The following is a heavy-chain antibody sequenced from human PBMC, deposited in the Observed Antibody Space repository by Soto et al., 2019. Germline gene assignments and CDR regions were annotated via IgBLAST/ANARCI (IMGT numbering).Heavy chain of an antibody. CDR1: GFTFSSYT. CDR2: ISARGGST. D-gene: IGHD5-12*01. J-gene: IGHJ3*01. CDR3: AKTRLYDNNDYHRDGFDV. V-gene: IGHV3-23*01. Sequence: EVQLLESGGGLGQGGGSLRLSCAASGFTFSSYTMNWVRQAPGKGLEWVSLISARGGSTYYADSVKGRFTISRDNSKNTLYLQMNSLRAEDTGVYYCAKTRLYDNNDYHRDGFDVWGPGTAVTVS.